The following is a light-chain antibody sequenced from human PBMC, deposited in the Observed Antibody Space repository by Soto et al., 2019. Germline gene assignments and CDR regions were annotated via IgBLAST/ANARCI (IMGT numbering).Light chain of an antibody. J-gene: IGKJ2*01. CDR3: QQYISYSHT. CDR1: QSISSW. CDR2: DAS. V-gene: IGKV1-5*01. Sequence: DIPMTQSPSTLSASVGDRVTITCRASQSISSWLAWYQQKPGKAPKLLISDASSLDTGVPSRFSGSGFGTXXXXXXSXLQPDDFATYYCQQYISYSHTFGQGTKLEI.